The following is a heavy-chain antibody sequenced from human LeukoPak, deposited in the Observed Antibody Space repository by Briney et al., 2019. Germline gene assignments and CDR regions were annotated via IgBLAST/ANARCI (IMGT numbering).Heavy chain of an antibody. Sequence: SETLSLTCAVYGGSFSGYYWSWIRQPPGKGLEWIGEINHSGSTNYNPSLKSRVTISVDTSKNQFSLKLSSVTAADTAVYYCARGGLPTYFYYYYYGMDVWGQGTTVTVSS. J-gene: IGHJ6*02. CDR2: INHSGST. CDR1: GGSFSGYY. D-gene: IGHD5-12*01. CDR3: ARGGLPTYFYYYYYGMDV. V-gene: IGHV4-34*01.